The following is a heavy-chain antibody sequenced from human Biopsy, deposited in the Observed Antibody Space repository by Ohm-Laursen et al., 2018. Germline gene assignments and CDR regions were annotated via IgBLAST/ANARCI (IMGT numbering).Heavy chain of an antibody. CDR2: IYGDGRT. CDR1: VFSVNDNY. CDR3: ARGGIVSVHSYGRMGLFYFDS. D-gene: IGHD5-18*01. Sequence: SLRLSCSASVFSVNDNYMSWERHAPGKGLEWASFIYGDGRTFYAGSVKDRFTLSRDISNNLMFLQMDSLRADDTAVYYCARGGIVSVHSYGRMGLFYFDSWGQGILVTVAS. V-gene: IGHV3-53*01. J-gene: IGHJ4*02.